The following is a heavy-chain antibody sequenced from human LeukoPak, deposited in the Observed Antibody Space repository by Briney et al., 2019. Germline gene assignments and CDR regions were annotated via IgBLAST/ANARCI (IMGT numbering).Heavy chain of an antibody. Sequence: PGGSLRLSCAASGFTFSDYYMSWIRQAPGKGLEWVSYISSSGSTIYYADSVKGRFTISRDNAKNSLYLQMNSLRAEDTAVYYCARDMGTTHYYYYMDVWGKGTTVTVSS. CDR1: GFTFSDYY. CDR3: ARDMGTTHYYYYMDV. D-gene: IGHD1-7*01. V-gene: IGHV3-11*04. CDR2: ISSSGSTI. J-gene: IGHJ6*03.